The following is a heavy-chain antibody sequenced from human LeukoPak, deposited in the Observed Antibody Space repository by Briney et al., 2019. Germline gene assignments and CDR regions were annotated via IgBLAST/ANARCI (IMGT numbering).Heavy chain of an antibody. Sequence: GGSLRLSCASSGFTFSNYWMSWVRQAPGKGLEWVANIKQDGSEKSYVDSVKGRFTISRDNAKNSLYVQMNSLRAEDTAVYYCARRLITMVTNDAFDIWGQGTMVTVSS. CDR2: IKQDGSEK. V-gene: IGHV3-7*02. CDR1: GFTFSNYW. CDR3: ARRLITMVTNDAFDI. J-gene: IGHJ3*02. D-gene: IGHD3-10*01.